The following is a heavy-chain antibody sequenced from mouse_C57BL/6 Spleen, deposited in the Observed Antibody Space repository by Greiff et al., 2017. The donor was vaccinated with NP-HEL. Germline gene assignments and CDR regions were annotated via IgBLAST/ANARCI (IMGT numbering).Heavy chain of an antibody. D-gene: IGHD1-1*01. CDR3: ARGSPYYYGSSPSAMDY. J-gene: IGHJ4*01. Sequence: VQLQQPGAELVKPGASVKLSCKASGYTFTSYWMQWVKQRPGQGLEWIGEIDPSDSYTNYNQKFKGKATLTVDTSSSTAYMQLSSLTSEDSAVYYCARGSPYYYGSSPSAMDYWGQGTSVTVSS. V-gene: IGHV1-50*01. CDR2: IDPSDSYT. CDR1: GYTFTSYW.